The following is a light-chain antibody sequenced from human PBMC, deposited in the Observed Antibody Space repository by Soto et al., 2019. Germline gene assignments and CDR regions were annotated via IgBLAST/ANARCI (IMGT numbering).Light chain of an antibody. J-gene: IGKJ1*01. CDR2: GAS. V-gene: IGKV3-20*01. CDR3: QQYGSSRAT. CDR1: QSVSSSY. Sequence: EIVLTQSPGTLSVSPGERATLSCRASQSVSSSYLAWYQQKPGQAPRLLIYGASSRATGIPDRFSGSGSGTDLTLTTSRLESEDFAVYYCQQYGSSRATFGRGTKVEIK.